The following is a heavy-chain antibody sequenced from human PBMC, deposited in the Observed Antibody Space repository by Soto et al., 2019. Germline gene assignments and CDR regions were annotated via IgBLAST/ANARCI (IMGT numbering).Heavy chain of an antibody. V-gene: IGHV4-61*01. Sequence: SETLSLTCTVSGGSVSSGSYYWSWIRQPPGKGLEWIGYIYYSGSTNYNPSLKSRVTISVDTSKNQFSLKLSSVTAADTAVYYGAVHYDTMYWFDPWGQGTLVTVSS. D-gene: IGHD3-16*01. CDR2: IYYSGST. CDR1: GGSVSSGSYY. J-gene: IGHJ5*02. CDR3: AVHYDTMYWFDP.